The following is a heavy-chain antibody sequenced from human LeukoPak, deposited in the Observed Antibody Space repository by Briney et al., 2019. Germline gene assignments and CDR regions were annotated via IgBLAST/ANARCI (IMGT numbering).Heavy chain of an antibody. J-gene: IGHJ5*02. CDR3: ARSGCSSTSRFMVNWFDP. CDR1: GGSISSSSYY. D-gene: IGHD2-2*01. Sequence: PSETLSLTCTVSGGSISSSSYYWGWIRQPPGKGLEWIGSIYYSGSTYYNPSLKSRVTISVDTSKNQFSLKLSSVIAADTAVYYCARSGCSSTSRFMVNWFDPWGQGTLVTVSS. V-gene: IGHV4-39*07. CDR2: IYYSGST.